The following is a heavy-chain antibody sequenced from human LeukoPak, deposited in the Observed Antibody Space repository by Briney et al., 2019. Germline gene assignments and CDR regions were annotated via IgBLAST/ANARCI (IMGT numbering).Heavy chain of an antibody. D-gene: IGHD6-13*01. CDR3: ARGRYSSSWSFDY. CDR2: ISSSSSYI. V-gene: IGHV3-21*01. Sequence: PGGSLRLSCAASGFTFSSYSMNWVRQAPGKGLEWVSSISSSSSYIYYADSVKGRFTISRDNAKNSLYLQMNSLRAEDTAVYYCARGRYSSSWSFDYWGQGTLVTVSS. CDR1: GFTFSSYS. J-gene: IGHJ4*02.